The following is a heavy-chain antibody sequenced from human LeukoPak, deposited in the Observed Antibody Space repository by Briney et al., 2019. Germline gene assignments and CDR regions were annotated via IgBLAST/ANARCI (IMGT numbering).Heavy chain of an antibody. J-gene: IGHJ4*02. CDR3: ARLTGYSLDY. CDR2: ISGSGDTT. V-gene: IGHV3-48*02. D-gene: IGHD3-9*01. Sequence: GGSLRLSCAASGFTFSSYSMSWVRQAPGKGLEWVSLISGSGDTTNYADSVKGRFTISRDNAKNSLYLQINSLTDEDTAVYYCARLTGYSLDYWGQGTLVTVSS. CDR1: GFTFSSYS.